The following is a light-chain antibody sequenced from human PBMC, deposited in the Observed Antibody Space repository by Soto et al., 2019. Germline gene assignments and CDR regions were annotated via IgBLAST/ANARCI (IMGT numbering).Light chain of an antibody. CDR1: QTISSW. CDR3: QQYNTYSWT. Sequence: DIQMTQSPSTLSGSVGDRVTITCRASQTISSWLALYQQKPGRAPNLLIYDASSLQSGVPSRFSGSGSGTEFTLTISSLQPDDFATYYCQQYNTYSWTFGQGTKVDIK. V-gene: IGKV1-5*01. CDR2: DAS. J-gene: IGKJ1*01.